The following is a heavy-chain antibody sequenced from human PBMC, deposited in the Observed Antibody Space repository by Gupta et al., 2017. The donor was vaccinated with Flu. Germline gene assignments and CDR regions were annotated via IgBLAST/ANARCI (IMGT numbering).Heavy chain of an antibody. D-gene: IGHD2-15*01. Sequence: QLQLQESGPGLVKPSETLSLTCSISGDSIRSKSYYWGWIRQPPGKGLEWIGGTGNSYYNPSLKSRLTISMDTSKNQFSLKLTSVTAEDTAVYYCAGVYIARGAVAATQDWFDPWGQGTLVTVSS. CDR3: AGVYIARGAVAATQDWFDP. CDR2: TGNS. CDR1: GDSIRSKSYY. J-gene: IGHJ5*02. V-gene: IGHV4-39*01.